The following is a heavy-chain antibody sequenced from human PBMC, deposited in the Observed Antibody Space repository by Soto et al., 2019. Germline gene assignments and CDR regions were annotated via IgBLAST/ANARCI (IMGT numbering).Heavy chain of an antibody. Sequence: ASVKVSCKASGYTFTGYYMHWVRQAPGQGLEWMGWINPNSGGTNYAQKFQGWVTMTRDTSISTAYMELSRLRSDDTAVYYCARSSYGDYAYNPNPILSFFDYWGQGTLVTVSS. J-gene: IGHJ4*02. CDR3: ARSSYGDYAYNPNPILSFFDY. CDR1: GYTFTGYY. D-gene: IGHD4-17*01. V-gene: IGHV1-2*04. CDR2: INPNSGGT.